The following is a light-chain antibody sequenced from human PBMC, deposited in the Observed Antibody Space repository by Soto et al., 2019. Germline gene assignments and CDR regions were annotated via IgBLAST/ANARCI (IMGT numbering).Light chain of an antibody. CDR1: QSVSSNY. V-gene: IGKV3-20*01. Sequence: EVEVTRVAATLCVFLGKRATLSCRAIQSVSSNYLAWYQQKPGQAPRLLIYGASSRATGIPDRFSGSGSGTDFTLTIRRLEPEDFAVDYWQQYASSYPWTFGQGTKVDLK. CDR3: QQYASSYPWT. J-gene: IGKJ1*01. CDR2: GAS.